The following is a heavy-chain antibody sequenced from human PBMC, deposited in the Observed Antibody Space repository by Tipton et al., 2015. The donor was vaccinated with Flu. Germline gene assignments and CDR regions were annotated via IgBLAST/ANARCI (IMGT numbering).Heavy chain of an antibody. CDR3: ARDEGVVNYYFGMDV. V-gene: IGHV3-23*01. J-gene: IGHJ6*01. Sequence: SLRLSCAASGFTFGAYAMNWVRQAPGKGLEWVSSVDKNGHTTYYADSVKGRFTISRDNSKNTLYLQMSGLRAKDTAVYYCARDEGVVNYYFGMDVWGQGTTVTVSS. CDR2: VDKNGHTT. CDR1: GFTFGAYA.